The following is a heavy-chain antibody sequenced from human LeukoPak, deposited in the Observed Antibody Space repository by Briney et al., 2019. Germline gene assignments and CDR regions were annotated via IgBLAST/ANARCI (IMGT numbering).Heavy chain of an antibody. CDR2: INPKSGGT. Sequence: GASVKVSCKASGYTFTGYYIHWVRQAPGQGLEWMGRINPKSGGTNYAEKFQGRVTMTRDTSINAAYMELSRLRYDDTAVYYCACRGLSGRSLEWLFDHWDQGTLVTVSS. V-gene: IGHV1-2*06. J-gene: IGHJ4*02. D-gene: IGHD3-3*01. CDR1: GYTFTGYY. CDR3: ACRGLSGRSLEWLFDH.